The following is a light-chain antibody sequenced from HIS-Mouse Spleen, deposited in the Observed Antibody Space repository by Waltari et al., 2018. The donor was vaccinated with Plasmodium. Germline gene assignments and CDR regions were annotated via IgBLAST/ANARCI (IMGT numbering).Light chain of an antibody. CDR1: AFPKQY. CDR2: KDS. CDR3: QSADSSGTYQV. V-gene: IGLV3-25*03. Sequence: SSQLTQPPSVSVSPGQTARITCSGDAFPKQYAYWYQQKPGQAPVLVIYKDSERPSGIPERFSGSSSGTTVTLTISGVQAEDEADYYCQSADSSGTYQVFGGGTKLTVL. J-gene: IGLJ2*01.